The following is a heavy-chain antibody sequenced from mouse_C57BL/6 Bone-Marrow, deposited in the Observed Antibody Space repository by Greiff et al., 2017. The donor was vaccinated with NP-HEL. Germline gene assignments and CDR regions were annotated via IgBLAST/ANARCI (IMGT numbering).Heavy chain of an antibody. CDR2: IWWDDDK. CDR3: ARMCYGSSPYYAMDY. Sequence: QVQLKESGPGLLQPSQSLSLTCSFSGFSLSTFGMGVGWLRQPSGKGLEWLAHIWWDDDKYYNPALKSRLTISKDTSKNQVFLKIANVDTADTATYYCARMCYGSSPYYAMDYWGQGTSVTVSS. V-gene: IGHV8-8*01. J-gene: IGHJ4*01. CDR1: GFSLSTFGMG. D-gene: IGHD1-1*01.